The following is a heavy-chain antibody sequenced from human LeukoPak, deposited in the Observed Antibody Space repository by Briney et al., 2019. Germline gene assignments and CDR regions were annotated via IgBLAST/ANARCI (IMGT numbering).Heavy chain of an antibody. CDR1: GYTFTGYY. V-gene: IGHV1-2*02. Sequence: ASAKVSCKASGYTFTGYYMHWVRQAPGQGLEWMGWINPNSGGTNYAQKFQGRVTMTRDTSISTAYMELSSLRSEDTAVYYCARVAAEVVGVPGAIGFGWLRRDYYYMDVWGKGTTVTVSS. D-gene: IGHD2-2*02. CDR3: ARVAAEVVGVPGAIGFGWLRRDYYYMDV. CDR2: INPNSGGT. J-gene: IGHJ6*03.